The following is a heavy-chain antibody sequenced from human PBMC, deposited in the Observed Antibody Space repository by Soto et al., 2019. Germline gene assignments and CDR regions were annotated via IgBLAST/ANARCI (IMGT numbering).Heavy chain of an antibody. CDR2: FDPEDGET. V-gene: IGHV1-24*01. Sequence: GASVKVSCKVSGYTLTELSMHWVRQAPGKGLEWMGGFDPEDGETIYAQKFQGRVTMTEDTSTDTAYMELSSLRSEDTAVYYCATVGGGRPEYSWFDPWGQGTLVTVSS. J-gene: IGHJ5*02. D-gene: IGHD3-16*01. CDR3: ATVGGGRPEYSWFDP. CDR1: GYTLTELS.